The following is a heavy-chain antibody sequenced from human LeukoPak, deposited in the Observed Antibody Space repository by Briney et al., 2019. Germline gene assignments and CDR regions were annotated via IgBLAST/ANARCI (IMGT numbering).Heavy chain of an antibody. CDR1: GFTFSIYA. Sequence: GGSLRLSCAASGFTFSIYAMSWVRQAPGKGLEWVSAISGSGGSTYHPDSVKGRFTISRDNSKNTLFLQMNSLRAEDTAVYYCAKNSGSFYYYGMDVWGQGTTVTVSS. J-gene: IGHJ6*02. CDR2: ISGSGGST. CDR3: AKNSGSFYYYGMDV. D-gene: IGHD1-26*01. V-gene: IGHV3-23*01.